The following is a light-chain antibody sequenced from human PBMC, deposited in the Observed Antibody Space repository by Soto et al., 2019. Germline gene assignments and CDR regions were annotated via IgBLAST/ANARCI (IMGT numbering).Light chain of an antibody. J-gene: IGLJ1*01. CDR1: SSDVGDDNY. Sequence: QSALTQPPSASGSPGQSVTISCTGTSSDVGDDNYVSWYQRHPGKAPKLMISEVSKRPSGVPDRFSGSKSGNTASLTVSGLQAEDEADDYCSSYAGSNNFVFGTGTK. CDR2: EVS. CDR3: SSYAGSNNFV. V-gene: IGLV2-8*01.